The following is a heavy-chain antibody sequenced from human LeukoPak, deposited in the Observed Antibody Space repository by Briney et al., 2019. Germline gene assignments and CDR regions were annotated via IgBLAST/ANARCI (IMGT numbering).Heavy chain of an antibody. CDR2: FDPEDGET. V-gene: IGHV1-24*01. D-gene: IGHD4-23*01. CDR1: GYTLTEFS. J-gene: IGHJ5*02. Sequence: ASVKVSCKVSGYTLTEFSMHWVRQAPGKGLEWMGGFDPEDGETIYAQKFQGRVTMTEDTSTDTAYMELSSLRSEDTAVYYCATDVYGGRVFDPWGQGTLVTVSS. CDR3: ATDVYGGRVFDP.